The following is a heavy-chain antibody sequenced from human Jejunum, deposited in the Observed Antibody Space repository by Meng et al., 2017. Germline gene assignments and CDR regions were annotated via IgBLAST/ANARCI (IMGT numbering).Heavy chain of an antibody. CDR2: IFAHDSQT. CDR3: ATTMHGNSRWDY. CDR1: GYMFTDYW. J-gene: IGHJ4*02. Sequence: GSLSLSCTGSGYMFTDYWIAWVRQMPGKGLECRGIIFAHDSQTIYTPSIQGQVTMSVEKSIRTAYLQWDSLQASDTATYNCATTMHGNSRWDYWGQGTLVTVSS. D-gene: IGHD4-23*01. V-gene: IGHV5-51*01.